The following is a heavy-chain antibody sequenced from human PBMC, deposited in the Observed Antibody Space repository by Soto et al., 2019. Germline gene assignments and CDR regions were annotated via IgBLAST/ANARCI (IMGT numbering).Heavy chain of an antibody. J-gene: IGHJ6*02. CDR1: GFTFSTYA. D-gene: IGHD2-15*01. CDR2: ISSDGTSK. V-gene: IGHV3-30-3*01. CDR3: ERDGRGGCLRHRPYGLDD. Sequence: QVQLVESGGGVVQPGNSLRLSCTASGFTFSTYAIHWVRQAPGKGLEWVAIISSDGTSKYYADSVRGRLYVSRDNTKNTGFLQLHRLAAEESGENECERDGRGGCLRHRPYGLDDWGQGTTVTVSS.